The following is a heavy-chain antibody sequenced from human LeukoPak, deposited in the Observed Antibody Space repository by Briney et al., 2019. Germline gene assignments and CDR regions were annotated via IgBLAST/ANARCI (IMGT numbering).Heavy chain of an antibody. CDR3: AREHSWNNWFDP. J-gene: IGHJ5*02. V-gene: IGHV1-2*02. D-gene: IGHD1-20*01. CDR1: GYTFTGYY. Sequence: VASVKVSSKASGYTFTGYYMHWVRQAPGQGLEWMGWINPNSGGTNYAQKFQGRVTMTRDTSISTAYMELSRLRSDDTAVYYCAREHSWNNWFDPWGQGTLVTVSS. CDR2: INPNSGGT.